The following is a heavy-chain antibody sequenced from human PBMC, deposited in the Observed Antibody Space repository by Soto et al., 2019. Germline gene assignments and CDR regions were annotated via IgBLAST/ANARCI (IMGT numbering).Heavy chain of an antibody. D-gene: IGHD6-19*01. CDR3: ACGRAVAGYRSDVYWVDP. CDR1: GDTFTSYA. Sequence: ASVKVSGKSSGDTFTSYAIHWGRQARGQRLEWMGWINAGNGNTKYSQKFQGRVTITRDTSASTAYMELSSLRSEDTAVYYCACGRAVAGYRSDVYWVDPWGPGTLVTVFS. CDR2: INAGNGNT. V-gene: IGHV1-3*01. J-gene: IGHJ5*02.